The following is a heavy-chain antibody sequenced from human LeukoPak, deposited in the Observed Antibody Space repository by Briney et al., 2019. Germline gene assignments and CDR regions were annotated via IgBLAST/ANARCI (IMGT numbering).Heavy chain of an antibody. V-gene: IGHV3-21*01. CDR1: GFTFSSYS. CDR2: IISSSSYI. Sequence: GGSLRLSCAASGFTFSSYSMNWVRQAPGKGLEWVSSIISSSSYIYYADSVKGRFTISRDNAKNSLYLQMNSLRAEDTAVYYCARRTQTTYNWFDPWGQGTLVTVSS. CDR3: ARRTQTTYNWFDP. D-gene: IGHD1-14*01. J-gene: IGHJ5*02.